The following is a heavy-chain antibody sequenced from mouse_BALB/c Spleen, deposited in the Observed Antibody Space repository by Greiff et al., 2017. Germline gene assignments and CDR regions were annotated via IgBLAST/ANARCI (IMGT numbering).Heavy chain of an antibody. Sequence: VQLQQSGPGLVKPSQSLSLTCTVTGYSITSDYAWNWIRQFPGNKLEWMGYISYSGSTSYNPSLKSRISITRDTSKNQFFLQLNSVTTEDTATYYCARHDGYYWFAYWGQGTLVTVSA. CDR2: ISYSGST. D-gene: IGHD2-3*01. V-gene: IGHV3-2*02. J-gene: IGHJ3*01. CDR1: GYSITSDYA. CDR3: ARHDGYYWFAY.